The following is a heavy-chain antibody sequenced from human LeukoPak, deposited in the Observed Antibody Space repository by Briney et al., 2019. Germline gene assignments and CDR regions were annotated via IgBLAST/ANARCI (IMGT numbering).Heavy chain of an antibody. CDR1: GFTFDDYG. V-gene: IGHV3-20*04. D-gene: IGHD3-22*01. Sequence: GGSLRLSCAASGFTFDDYGMSWVRQAPGKGLEWVSGINWDGGSTGYADSVKGRFTISRDNAKNSLYLQMNSLRAEDTALYYCARDPYDSSGYRTYYFDYWGQGTLVTVPS. CDR3: ARDPYDSSGYRTYYFDY. CDR2: INWDGGST. J-gene: IGHJ4*02.